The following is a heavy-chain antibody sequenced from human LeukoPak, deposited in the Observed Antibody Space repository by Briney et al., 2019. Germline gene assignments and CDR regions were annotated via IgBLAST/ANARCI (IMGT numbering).Heavy chain of an antibody. V-gene: IGHV3-11*01. CDR2: ISSSGSTI. CDR3: ARGEAEWLRFRFDY. Sequence: GGSLRLSCAASGFAFSDYYMSWIRQAPGKGLEWVSYISSSGSTIYYADSVKGRFTISRDNAKNSLYLQMNSLRAEDTAVYYCARGEAEWLRFRFDYWGQGTLVTVSS. J-gene: IGHJ4*02. D-gene: IGHD5-12*01. CDR1: GFAFSDYY.